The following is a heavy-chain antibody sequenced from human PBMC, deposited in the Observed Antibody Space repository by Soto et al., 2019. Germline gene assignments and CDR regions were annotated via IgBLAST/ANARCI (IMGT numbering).Heavy chain of an antibody. J-gene: IGHJ6*02. V-gene: IGHV1-69*01. CDR2: IIPIFGTA. Sequence: QVQLVQSGAEVKKPGSSVRVSCKASGGTFSSYAISWVRQAPGQGLEWMGGIIPIFGTANYAQKFQGRVTITADESTSTAYMELSSLRSEDTAVYYCARDGEVRGVIRYYYGMDVWGQGTTVTVSS. CDR3: ARDGEVRGVIRYYYGMDV. D-gene: IGHD3-10*01. CDR1: GGTFSSYA.